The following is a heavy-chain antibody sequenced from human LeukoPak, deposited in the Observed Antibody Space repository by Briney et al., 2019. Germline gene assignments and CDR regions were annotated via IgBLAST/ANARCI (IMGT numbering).Heavy chain of an antibody. D-gene: IGHD2-21*01. V-gene: IGHV3-30-3*01. Sequence: PGGSLRLSCAASGFTFSSYAMHWVRQAPGKGLEWVAVISYDGSNKYYADSVKGRFTISRDNSKNTLYLQMNSLRAKDTAVYYCAREHVVAGDFDYWGQGTLVTVSS. CDR3: AREHVVAGDFDY. J-gene: IGHJ4*02. CDR1: GFTFSSYA. CDR2: ISYDGSNK.